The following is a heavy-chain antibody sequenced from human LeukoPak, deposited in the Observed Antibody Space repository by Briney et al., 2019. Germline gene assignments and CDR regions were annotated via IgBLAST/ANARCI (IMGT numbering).Heavy chain of an antibody. CDR1: GGSISSSSYY. D-gene: IGHD3-10*01. Sequence: SETLSLTCTVSGGSISSSSYYWGWIRQPPGKGLEWIGSIYYSGSTYYNPSLKSRVTISVDTSKNQFSLKLSSVTAADTAVYYCARGRGVRGVDYYYYYMDVWAKGPRSPSP. CDR3: ARGRGVRGVDYYYYYMDV. J-gene: IGHJ6*03. V-gene: IGHV4-39*07. CDR2: IYYSGST.